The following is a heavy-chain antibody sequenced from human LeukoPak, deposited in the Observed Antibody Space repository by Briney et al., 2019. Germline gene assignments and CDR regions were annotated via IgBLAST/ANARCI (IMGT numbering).Heavy chain of an antibody. CDR3: PTPFRQCDSSSSYYSFDL. CDR2: ISGRGAHT. J-gene: IGHJ5*02. D-gene: IGHD3-22*01. Sequence: PGGSLRLSCAASGFTFSIYAMIWLPHAPAEGVEGGAAISGRGAHTQCADSVKGRFTSSRDNSKNALFPQMNSPRAEDTAVYYCPTPFRQCDSSSSYYSFDLWGRGTVVTVSS. V-gene: IGHV3-23*01. CDR1: GFTFSIYA.